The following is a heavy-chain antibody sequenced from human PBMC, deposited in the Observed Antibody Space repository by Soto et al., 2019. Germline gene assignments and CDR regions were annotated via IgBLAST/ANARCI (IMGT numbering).Heavy chain of an antibody. V-gene: IGHV1-8*01. J-gene: IGHJ4*02. CDR3: ARGRGWLQLLYYFDY. D-gene: IGHD5-12*01. CDR1: GYTCTSYD. CDR2: MNPNSGNT. Sequence: SVKVSCKASGYTCTSYDINGVGQSALQGLEWMGCMNPNSGNTGYAQKFQGRVTMTRNTSISTAYMELSSLRSEDTAVYYCARGRGWLQLLYYFDYWGQGTLVTVSS.